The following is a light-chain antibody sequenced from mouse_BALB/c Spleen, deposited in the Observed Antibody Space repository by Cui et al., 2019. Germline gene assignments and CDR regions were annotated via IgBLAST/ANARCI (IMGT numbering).Light chain of an antibody. Sequence: QLVLTQSPAIMSASPGEKVTITCSASSSVSYMHWFQQKPGTSPKLWIYSTSNLAVGVPARFSGSGSGTSYSLTISRMEAEDAATYYCQQRGSYKGIFTFGSGTKLEIK. CDR1: SSVSY. J-gene: IGKJ4*01. CDR3: QQRGSYKGIFT. V-gene: IGKV4-57*01. CDR2: STS.